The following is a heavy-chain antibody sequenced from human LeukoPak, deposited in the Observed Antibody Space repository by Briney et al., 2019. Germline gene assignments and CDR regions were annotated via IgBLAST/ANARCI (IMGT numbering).Heavy chain of an antibody. D-gene: IGHD2-21*02. CDR2: IKSKTDGGTT. Sequence: GGSLRLSCAASGFTFSNAWMSWVRQAPGKGLEWVGRIKSKTDGGTTDYAAPVKGRFTISRDDSKNTLYLQMNSLKTEDTAVYYCTTRRGVTGNPLNLWYFDYWGQGTLVTVSS. J-gene: IGHJ4*02. CDR1: GFTFSNAW. CDR3: TTRRGVTGNPLNLWYFDY. V-gene: IGHV3-15*07.